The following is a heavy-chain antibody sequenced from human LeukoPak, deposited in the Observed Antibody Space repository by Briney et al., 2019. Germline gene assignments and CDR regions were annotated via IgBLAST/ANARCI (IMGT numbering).Heavy chain of an antibody. Sequence: PSQTLSLTCTVSGGSISSGGYYWSWIRQHPGKGLEWIGHIYYSGTTYYNPSLKSRLIISLDRSKNQFSLTLTSVTAADTAVYYCARDTGLYYFDSWGQGTLVTVSS. J-gene: IGHJ4*02. D-gene: IGHD1-14*01. CDR3: ARDTGLYYFDS. CDR2: IYYSGTT. CDR1: GGSISSGGYY. V-gene: IGHV4-30-4*08.